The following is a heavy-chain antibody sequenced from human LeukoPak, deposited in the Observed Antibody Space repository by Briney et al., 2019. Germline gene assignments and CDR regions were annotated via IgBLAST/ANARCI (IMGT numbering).Heavy chain of an antibody. CDR1: GFTFSNYA. CDR3: ARYSGSYYYPPAWDL. D-gene: IGHD1-26*01. J-gene: IGHJ4*02. CDR2: ISGSGSGT. Sequence: GGSLRLSCAASGFTFSNYAMSWVRQAPGKGLEWVSPISGSGSGTYYADSVKGRFTISRDNSKNTLHLQMNSLRADDTAVYYCARYSGSYYYPPAWDLWGQGTLVTVSS. V-gene: IGHV3-23*01.